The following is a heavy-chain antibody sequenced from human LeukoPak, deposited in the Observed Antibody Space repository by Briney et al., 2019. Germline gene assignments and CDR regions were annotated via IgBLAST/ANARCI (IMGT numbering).Heavy chain of an antibody. CDR1: GFALSTSGMC. D-gene: IGHD6-25*01. J-gene: IGHJ4*02. V-gene: IGHV2-70*11. CDR2: IDWDDDK. CDR3: ARILSGSVFDY. Sequence: GPTLVNPTQTLTLTCTFSGFALSTSGMCVSWILHPPGKALEWLARIDWDDDKYYHTSLKTRLTISKDTSKNQVVLTMTNMDPVDTPTYYCARILSGSVFDYWGQGTLVTVSS.